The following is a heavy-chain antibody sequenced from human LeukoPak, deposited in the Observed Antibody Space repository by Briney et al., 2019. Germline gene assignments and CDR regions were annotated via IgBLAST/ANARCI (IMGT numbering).Heavy chain of an antibody. Sequence: GGSLRLSCAASGFTFTNAWMSWVRQAPGKGLEWVANIKQDGSETYYVHSVRGRFTISRDNAKNSLYLQMNSLRAEDTAVYYCARDFWGAYRVDYFDYWGQGTLVTVSS. CDR1: GFTFTNAW. CDR3: ARDFWGAYRVDYFDY. V-gene: IGHV3-7*01. D-gene: IGHD3-3*01. CDR2: IKQDGSET. J-gene: IGHJ4*02.